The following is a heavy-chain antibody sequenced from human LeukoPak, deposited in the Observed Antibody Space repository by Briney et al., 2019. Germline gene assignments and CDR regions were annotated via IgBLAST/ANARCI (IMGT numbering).Heavy chain of an antibody. CDR2: INPSGGST. CDR3: ARDRTGYYYDSSGYYFDAFDI. CDR1: GYTFTGYY. J-gene: IGHJ3*02. Sequence: ASVKVSCKASGYTFTGYYMHWVRQSPGQGLEWMGIINPSGGSTSYAQKFQGRVTMTRHTSTTTANMELSSLRSAATAVSSCARDRTGYYYDSSGYYFDAFDIWGQGTMVTASS. V-gene: IGHV1-46*03. D-gene: IGHD3-22*01.